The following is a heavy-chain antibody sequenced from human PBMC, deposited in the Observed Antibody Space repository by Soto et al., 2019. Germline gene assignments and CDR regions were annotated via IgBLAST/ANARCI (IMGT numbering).Heavy chain of an antibody. Sequence: SETLSLTCTVSGGSVSSGSYYWSWIRQPPGKGLEWIGYIYYSGSTNYNPSLRSRVTISVDTPKNQSSLKLSSVTAADTAVYYCARGLGYYGVNSRDSDYYYYGMDVWGQGTTVTVSS. J-gene: IGHJ6*02. CDR2: IYYSGST. D-gene: IGHD4-17*01. CDR1: GGSVSSGSYY. V-gene: IGHV4-61*01. CDR3: ARGLGYYGVNSRDSDYYYYGMDV.